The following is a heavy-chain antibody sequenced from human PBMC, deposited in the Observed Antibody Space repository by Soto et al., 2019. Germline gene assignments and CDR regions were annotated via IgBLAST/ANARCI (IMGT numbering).Heavy chain of an antibody. CDR2: IYNSGST. Sequence: QVQLQESGPGLVKPSQTLSLTCTVSGGSISSGGYYWRWIRQHPGKGLEWIGYIYNSGSTYYNPSLQSRVTISADTSTNHFSLKLSSVTAADTAFYYCARAPAPWGQGTLVTVSS. CDR1: GGSISSGGYY. V-gene: IGHV4-31*03. CDR3: ARAPAP. J-gene: IGHJ5*02.